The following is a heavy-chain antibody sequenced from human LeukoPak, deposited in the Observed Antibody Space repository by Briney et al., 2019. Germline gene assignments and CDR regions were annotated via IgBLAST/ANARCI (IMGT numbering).Heavy chain of an antibody. CDR1: GFTFSSYS. V-gene: IGHV3-48*01. D-gene: IGHD2-2*02. Sequence: GGSLRLSCAASGFTFSSYSMNWVRQAPGKGLEWVSYISSSSSTIYYADSVKGRFTISRDIAKNSLYLQMNSLRAEDTAVYYCARDGADCSSIRCYMTDYWGQGTLVTVSS. CDR2: ISSSSSTI. CDR3: ARDGADCSSIRCYMTDY. J-gene: IGHJ4*02.